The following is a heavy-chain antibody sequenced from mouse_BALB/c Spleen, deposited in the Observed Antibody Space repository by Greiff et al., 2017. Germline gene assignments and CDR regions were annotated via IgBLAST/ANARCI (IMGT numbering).Heavy chain of an antibody. CDR2: IDPENGDT. CDR3: NAASPTATLAY. D-gene: IGHD1-2*01. J-gene: IGHJ3*01. Sequence: DVKLQESGAELVRSGASVKLSCTASGFNIKDYYMHWVKQRPEQGLEWIGWIDPENGDTEYAPKFQGKATMTADTSSNTAYLQLSSLTSEDTAVYYCNAASPTATLAYWGQGTLVTVSA. CDR1: GFNIKDYY. V-gene: IGHV14-4*02.